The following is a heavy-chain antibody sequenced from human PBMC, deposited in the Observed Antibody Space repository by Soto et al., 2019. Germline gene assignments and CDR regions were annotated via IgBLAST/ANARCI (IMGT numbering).Heavy chain of an antibody. CDR3: AREGTVTTGGLDY. CDR2: INSDGSST. Sequence: EVQLVESGGGLVQPGGSLRLSCAASGFTFSSYWMHWVRQAPGKGLVWVSRINSDGSSTSYADSVKGRFTISRDNANNTLYLQMNSLRAEYAAVYYCAREGTVTTGGLDYWGQGTLVTVSS. J-gene: IGHJ4*02. CDR1: GFTFSSYW. D-gene: IGHD4-17*01. V-gene: IGHV3-74*01.